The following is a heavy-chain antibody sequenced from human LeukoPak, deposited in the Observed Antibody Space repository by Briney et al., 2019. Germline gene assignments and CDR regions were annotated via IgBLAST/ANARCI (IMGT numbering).Heavy chain of an antibody. J-gene: IGHJ4*02. D-gene: IGHD3-22*01. V-gene: IGHV4-34*01. Sequence: NPSETLSLTCAVYGGSFSGYYWSWIRQPPGKGLEWIGEINHSGSTNYNPSLKSRVTISVDTSKNQFSLKLNSVTAADTAVYYCARSHDYYDSSGYSVDYWGQGTLVTVSS. CDR2: INHSGST. CDR3: ARSHDYYDSSGYSVDY. CDR1: GGSFSGYY.